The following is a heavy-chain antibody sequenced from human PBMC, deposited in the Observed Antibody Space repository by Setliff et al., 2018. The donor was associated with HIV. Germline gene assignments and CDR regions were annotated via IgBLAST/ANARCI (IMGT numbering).Heavy chain of an antibody. J-gene: IGHJ6*02. D-gene: IGHD3-16*01. CDR1: GGSIRSYY. CDR3: ARGGAGYPAKGRAMDV. V-gene: IGHV4-59*08. Sequence: LSLTCTVSGGSIRSYYWNWIRQPPGKGLESIGHIFDSGSAYYNPSLKSRVTISLDTSKNQFSLKLTSVTAADTAVYYCARGGAGYPAKGRAMDVWGQGTTVTVSS. CDR2: IFDSGSA.